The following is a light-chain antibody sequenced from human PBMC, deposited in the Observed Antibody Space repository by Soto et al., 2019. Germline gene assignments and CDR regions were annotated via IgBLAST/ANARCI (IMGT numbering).Light chain of an antibody. CDR2: DDS. CDR1: SSNIGARYD. Sequence: QSVLTQPPSVSGSPGQRVTISCTGSSSNIGARYDVHWYQQLPGTAPKLLIFDDSIRPSGVPDRFSASTSGTSAFLAITGLQAEDEADYYCQSYDTSRRGSVFGGGTKLTVL. J-gene: IGLJ3*02. CDR3: QSYDTSRRGSV. V-gene: IGLV1-40*01.